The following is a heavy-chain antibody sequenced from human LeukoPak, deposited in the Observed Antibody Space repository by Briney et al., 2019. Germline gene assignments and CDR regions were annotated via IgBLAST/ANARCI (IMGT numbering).Heavy chain of an antibody. CDR2: INPSGGST. Sequence: GASVKVSCKASGYTFTSYYMHWVRQAPGQGLEWMGIINPSGGSTSYAQKFQGRVTMTRDTSTSTVYMGLSSLRSEDTAVYYCAGDFTVTLGYWGQGTLVTVSS. D-gene: IGHD4-17*01. J-gene: IGHJ4*02. V-gene: IGHV1-46*01. CDR1: GYTFTSYY. CDR3: AGDFTVTLGY.